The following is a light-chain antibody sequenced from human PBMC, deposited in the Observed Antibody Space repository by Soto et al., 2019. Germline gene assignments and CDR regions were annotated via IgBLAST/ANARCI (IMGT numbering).Light chain of an antibody. CDR3: QYYGASPRP. CDR2: GAS. CDR1: QSVDSTY. J-gene: IGKJ1*01. Sequence: EIVLTQSPGTLSLFPGERAAFSCTASQSVDSTYLAWYQQKPGQAPRLLIHGASSRATGTPDRFCGSGSGTGFTRTISRLEPEDSAVYYCQYYGASPRPFGQGTKVEIK. V-gene: IGKV3-20*01.